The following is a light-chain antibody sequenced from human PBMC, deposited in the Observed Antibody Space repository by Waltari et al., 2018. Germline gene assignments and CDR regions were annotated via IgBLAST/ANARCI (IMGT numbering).Light chain of an antibody. CDR2: KAS. J-gene: IGKJ2*01. V-gene: IGKV1-5*03. CDR3: QQYNSYLYT. CDR1: QSISSW. Sequence: DIQMTQSPSTLSASVGARVTITCRVSQSISSWLAWYQQKPGKAPKLLIYKASSLASGVPSRFSGSGSGTEFTLTISSLQPDDFATDYCQQYNSYLYTFGQGTKLEIK.